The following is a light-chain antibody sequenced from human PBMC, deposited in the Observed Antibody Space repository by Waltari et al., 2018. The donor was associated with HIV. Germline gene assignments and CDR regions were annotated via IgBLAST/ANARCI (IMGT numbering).Light chain of an antibody. J-gene: IGKJ4*01. CDR1: HGIGKL. CDR2: AAS. Sequence: DIQLTQSPSFMSASVGDRVTITCRASHGIGKLLAWYQQMPGKAPKLLISAASTLHSEVPSRFSGSGSGTVFTLTISSLQPEDSAIYYCQQLNSFLPFGGGTQV. V-gene: IGKV1-9*01. CDR3: QQLNSFLP.